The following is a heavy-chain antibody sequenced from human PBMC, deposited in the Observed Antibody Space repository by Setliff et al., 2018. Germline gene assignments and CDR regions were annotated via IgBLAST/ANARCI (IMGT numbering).Heavy chain of an antibody. CDR2: TYASGAT. CDR3: ARAGGGHIVVATFDFDI. V-gene: IGHV3-53*01. J-gene: IGHJ3*02. D-gene: IGHD2-21*01. Sequence: PGGSLRLSCAASGFVVSNNEMSWVRQAPEKGLEWVSVTYASGATNYADSVKGRFTVSKDNAKKSLYLEMNSLRAEDTAVYYCARAGGGHIVVATFDFDIWGQGTKVTVSS. CDR1: GFVVSNNE.